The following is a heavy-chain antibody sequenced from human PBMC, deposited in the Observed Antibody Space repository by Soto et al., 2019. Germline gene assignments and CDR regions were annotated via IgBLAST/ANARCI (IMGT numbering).Heavy chain of an antibody. Sequence: GASVKVSCKASGYTFTGYYMHWVRQAPGQGLEWMGWINPNSGGTNYAQKFQGWVTMTRDTSISTAYMELSRLRSDDTAVYYCARYLVRFAAPYYDILTGYYRPDYYYYGMDVWGQVTTVTVSS. D-gene: IGHD3-9*01. CDR1: GYTFTGYY. CDR3: ARYLVRFAAPYYDILTGYYRPDYYYYGMDV. CDR2: INPNSGGT. V-gene: IGHV1-2*04. J-gene: IGHJ6*02.